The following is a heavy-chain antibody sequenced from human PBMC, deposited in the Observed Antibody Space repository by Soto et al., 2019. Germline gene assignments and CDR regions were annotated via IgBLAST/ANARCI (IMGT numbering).Heavy chain of an antibody. D-gene: IGHD5-12*01. J-gene: IGHJ3*02. Sequence: QVQLVESGGGVVQPGRSLRLSCAASGFTFSSYGMHWVRQAPGKGLERVAVIWYDGSNKYYADSVKGRFTISRDNSENTLYLQMISLRAEDTAVYYCAAGENIVATMSSPAFDIWGQGTMVTVSS. V-gene: IGHV3-33*01. CDR1: GFTFSSYG. CDR2: IWYDGSNK. CDR3: AAGENIVATMSSPAFDI.